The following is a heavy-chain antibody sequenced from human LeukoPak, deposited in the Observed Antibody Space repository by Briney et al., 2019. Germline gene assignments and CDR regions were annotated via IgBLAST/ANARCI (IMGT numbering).Heavy chain of an antibody. D-gene: IGHD6-13*01. Sequence: SETLSLTCAVYGGSFSGYYWSWIRQPPGKGLEWIGEINHSGSTNYNPSLKSRVTISVDTSKNQFSLKLSSVTAADTAVYYCARIAAAGSFRQTNFDYWGQGTPVTVSS. CDR3: ARIAAAGSFRQTNFDY. J-gene: IGHJ4*02. V-gene: IGHV4-34*01. CDR1: GGSFSGYY. CDR2: INHSGST.